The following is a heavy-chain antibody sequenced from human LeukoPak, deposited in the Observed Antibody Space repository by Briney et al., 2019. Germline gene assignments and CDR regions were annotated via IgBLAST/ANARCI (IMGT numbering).Heavy chain of an antibody. J-gene: IGHJ6*03. Sequence: GGSLRLSCAASGFTFSSYWMHWVRQAPGKGLVWVSRIKSDGSRTTYADSVKGRFTISRDNAKNTLSLQMNSLRAEDTAVYYCAREGSTTIYMDVWGKGTTVTVSS. D-gene: IGHD4-11*01. CDR2: IKSDGSRT. CDR3: AREGSTTIYMDV. V-gene: IGHV3-74*01. CDR1: GFTFSSYW.